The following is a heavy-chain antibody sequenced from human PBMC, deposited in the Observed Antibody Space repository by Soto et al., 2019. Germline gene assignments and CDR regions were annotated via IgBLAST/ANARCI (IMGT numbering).Heavy chain of an antibody. V-gene: IGHV4-34*01. CDR1: GGSFSGYY. CDR3: ARRDDVVVVPAAPGDY. D-gene: IGHD2-2*01. J-gene: IGHJ4*02. Sequence: SETLSLTCAVYGGSFSGYYWSWIRQPPGKGLEWIGEINHSGSTNYNPSLKSRVTISVDTSKNQFSLKLSSVTAADTAVYYCARRDDVVVVPAAPGDYWGQGTLVTVSS. CDR2: INHSGST.